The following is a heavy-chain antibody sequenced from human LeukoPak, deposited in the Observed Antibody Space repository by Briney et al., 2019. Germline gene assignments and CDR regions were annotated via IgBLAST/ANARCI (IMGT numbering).Heavy chain of an antibody. J-gene: IGHJ4*02. CDR1: GFTFNSYG. D-gene: IGHD5-18*01. CDR3: ARGYNYASYFDY. V-gene: IGHV3-30*03. Sequence: GRSLRLSCVASGFTFNSYGVHWVRQAPGKGLEWVASISDDRSNRYYGDSVKGRFTISRDNSENTLYLQMNSLRADDTAVYYCARGYNYASYFDYWGQGTLVTVSS. CDR2: ISDDRSNR.